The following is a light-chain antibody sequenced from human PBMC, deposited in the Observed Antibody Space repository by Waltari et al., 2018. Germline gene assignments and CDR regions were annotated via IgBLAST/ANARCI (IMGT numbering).Light chain of an antibody. CDR1: SSDVGSYDY. CDR2: DVY. Sequence: QSALTPPASLSGSPGQSITIPCTGPSSDVGSYDYVSWYQQHPGKAPNVMIYDVYHRPSGVPNRFAGSQSGHTASLTTSWLQAEDEADYFCSSHRRDNVVVLGARTELTVL. J-gene: IGLJ3*02. V-gene: IGLV2-14*01. CDR3: SSHRRDNVVV.